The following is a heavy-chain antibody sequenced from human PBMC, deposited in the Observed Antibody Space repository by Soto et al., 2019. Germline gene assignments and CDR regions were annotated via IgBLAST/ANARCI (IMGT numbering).Heavy chain of an antibody. CDR1: GGSISSYY. Sequence: SETLSLSCTVSGGSISSYYWSWIRQPPGKGLEWIGYIYYSGSTNYNPSLKSRVTISVDTSKNQFSLKLSSVTAADTAVYYCARDYGDVFDYWGQGTLVTVSS. V-gene: IGHV4-59*01. CDR2: IYYSGST. D-gene: IGHD4-17*01. CDR3: ARDYGDVFDY. J-gene: IGHJ4*02.